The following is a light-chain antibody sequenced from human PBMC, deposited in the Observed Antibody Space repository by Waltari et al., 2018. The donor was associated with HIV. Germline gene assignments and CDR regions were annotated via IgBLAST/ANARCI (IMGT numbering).Light chain of an antibody. CDR3: GTWDSSLSAWV. V-gene: IGLV1-51*01. CDR2: DSN. Sequence: QSVLTQPPSVSAAPGQKVTISCSGSSSNIGNNYVTWYQQLPGTAPKLLIYDSNKRPSGIPDLFAGSKAGTSGTLASTGLQTGDEADYYCGTWDSSLSAWVFGGGTKLTVL. CDR1: SSNIGNNY. J-gene: IGLJ3*02.